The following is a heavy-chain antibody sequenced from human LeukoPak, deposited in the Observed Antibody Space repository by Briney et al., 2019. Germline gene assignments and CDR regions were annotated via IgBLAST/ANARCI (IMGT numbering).Heavy chain of an antibody. CDR3: ARDKAHRYYYDSSGYYYDAFDI. D-gene: IGHD3-22*01. V-gene: IGHV3-20*04. Sequence: GGSLRLSCAASGFTFDDYGMSWVRQAPGKGLEWVSGINWNGGGTGYADSVKGRFTISRDNAKNSLYLQMNSLRAEDTALYYCARDKAHRYYYDSSGYYYDAFDIWGQGTMVTVSS. CDR1: GFTFDDYG. CDR2: INWNGGGT. J-gene: IGHJ3*02.